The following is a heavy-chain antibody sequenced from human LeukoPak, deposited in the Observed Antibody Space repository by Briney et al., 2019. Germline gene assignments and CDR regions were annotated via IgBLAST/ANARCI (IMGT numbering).Heavy chain of an antibody. CDR3: ARGAPGDYYYYYMDV. V-gene: IGHV3-48*04. Sequence: GGSLRLSCAASGFTFSSYSMNWVRQAPGKGLEWVSYISSSSSTIYYADSVKGRFTISRDNAKNSLYLQMNSLRAEDTAVYYCARGAPGDYYYYYMDVWGKGTTVTVSS. CDR2: ISSSSSTI. J-gene: IGHJ6*03. CDR1: GFTFSSYS.